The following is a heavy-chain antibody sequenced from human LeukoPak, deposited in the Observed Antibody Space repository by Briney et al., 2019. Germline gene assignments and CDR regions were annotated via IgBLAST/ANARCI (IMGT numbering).Heavy chain of an antibody. CDR3: ARDGGGRNYDFWSGYYPYDY. V-gene: IGHV3-7*01. CDR2: IKEDGSEK. D-gene: IGHD3-3*01. Sequence: PGGSLRLSCAASGFTFSNYWMSWVRQAPGKGLEWVANIKEDGSEKHYVDSVKGRFTISRDNAKNSLYLQMNSLRAEDTAVYYCARDGGGRNYDFWSGYYPYDYWGQGTLVTVSS. J-gene: IGHJ4*02. CDR1: GFTFSNYW.